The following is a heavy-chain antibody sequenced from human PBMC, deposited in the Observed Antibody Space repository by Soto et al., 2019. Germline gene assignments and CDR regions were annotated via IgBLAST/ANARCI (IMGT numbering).Heavy chain of an antibody. Sequence: QVQLQESGPGLVKPSETLSLTCAVSGDSISSYYCMWIRQPPGKGLESIGYLYYGRSANHNPSLKSRATWSVDTSTNQCSLTLSSMTAADTAVYYCALRSMAVVPEYWGQGTLFTVSS. CDR2: LYYGRSA. D-gene: IGHD3-22*01. CDR3: ALRSMAVVPEY. V-gene: IGHV4-59*01. CDR1: GDSISSYY. J-gene: IGHJ4*02.